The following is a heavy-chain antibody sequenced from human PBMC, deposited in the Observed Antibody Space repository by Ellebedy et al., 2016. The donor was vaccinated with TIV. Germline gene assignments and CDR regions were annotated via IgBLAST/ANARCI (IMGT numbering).Heavy chain of an antibody. V-gene: IGHV3-64D*09. CDR2: ISSNGGST. J-gene: IGHJ4*02. CDR1: GFTFSSYA. Sequence: GESLKISCSASGFTFSSYAMHWVRQAPGKGLEYVSAISSNGGSTYYADSVKGRFTISRDNSKNTLYLQMSSLRVEDTAVYYCVKAGDYWGQGTLVTVSS. CDR3: VKAGDY.